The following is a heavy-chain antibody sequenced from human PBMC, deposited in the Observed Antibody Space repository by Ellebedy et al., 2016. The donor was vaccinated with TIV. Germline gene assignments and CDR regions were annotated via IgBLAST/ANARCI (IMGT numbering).Heavy chain of an antibody. CDR2: ISYDGSNK. CDR1: GFTFSSYG. Sequence: GESLKISXAASGFTFSSYGMHCVRQAPGKGLEWVAVISYDGSNKYYADSVKGRFTISRDNSKNTLYLQMNSLRAEDTAVYYCAKGSGSGWYYYYGMDVWGQGTTVTVSS. V-gene: IGHV3-30*18. J-gene: IGHJ6*02. D-gene: IGHD6-19*01. CDR3: AKGSGSGWYYYYGMDV.